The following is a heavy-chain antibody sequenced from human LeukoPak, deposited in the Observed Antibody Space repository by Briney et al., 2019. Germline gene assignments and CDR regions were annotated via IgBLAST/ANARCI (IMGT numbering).Heavy chain of an antibody. D-gene: IGHD5-12*01. V-gene: IGHV1-2*02. Sequence: ASVKVSCKASGYTFTGYYIHWVRQAPGQGLEWMGWINPNSGGTNYAQKFQGRVTMTRDTSISTAYMELSRLRSDDTAVYYCARGGRVATTLAYNWFDPWGQGTLVTVSS. CDR2: INPNSGGT. CDR3: ARGGRVATTLAYNWFDP. CDR1: GYTFTGYY. J-gene: IGHJ5*02.